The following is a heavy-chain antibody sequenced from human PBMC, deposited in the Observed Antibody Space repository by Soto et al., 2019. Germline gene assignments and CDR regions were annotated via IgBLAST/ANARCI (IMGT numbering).Heavy chain of an antibody. D-gene: IGHD1-26*01. Sequence: SETLSLTCTVSGGSISSYYWSWIRQPPGKGLEWIGYIYYSGSTNYNPSLKGRVTISVDTSKNQFSLKLSSVTAADTAVYYCARDDSGSYPLFDYWGQGTLVTVSS. CDR2: IYYSGST. CDR1: GGSISSYY. V-gene: IGHV4-59*01. CDR3: ARDDSGSYPLFDY. J-gene: IGHJ4*02.